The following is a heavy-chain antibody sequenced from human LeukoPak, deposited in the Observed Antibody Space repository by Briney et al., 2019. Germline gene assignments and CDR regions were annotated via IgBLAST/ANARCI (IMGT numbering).Heavy chain of an antibody. D-gene: IGHD5-12*01. J-gene: IGHJ6*03. V-gene: IGHV1-2*02. CDR1: GYTFTDYY. CDR3: ARVGYSGSSLDYYYMDV. Sequence: ASVKVSCKASGYTFTDYYMHWVRQAPGQGLEWMGWINPNSGGTNYAQKFQGRVTVTRDTSISIAYMELSRLRSDDTAVYYCARVGYSGSSLDYYYMDVWGKGTTVTVPS. CDR2: INPNSGGT.